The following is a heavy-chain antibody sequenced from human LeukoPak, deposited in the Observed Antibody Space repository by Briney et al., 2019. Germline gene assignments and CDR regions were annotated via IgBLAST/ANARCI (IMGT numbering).Heavy chain of an antibody. V-gene: IGHV3-23*01. CDR1: KFAFSSYA. CDR3: AKVLNSGPAFS. Sequence: GGSLRLSCAASKFAFSSYAMSWVRRAPGKGLEWVSAISGGGGSTYYADSVKGRFTISRDNSKNTLYLQMNSLRAEDTAVYYCAKVLNSGPAFSWGQGTLVTVSS. D-gene: IGHD5-12*01. J-gene: IGHJ4*02. CDR2: ISGGGGST.